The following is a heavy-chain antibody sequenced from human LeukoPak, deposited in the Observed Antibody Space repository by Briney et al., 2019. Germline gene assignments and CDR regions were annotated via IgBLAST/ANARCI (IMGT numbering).Heavy chain of an antibody. CDR2: IYYSGST. CDR3: ARESDRYCSSTSCPNWYDP. J-gene: IGHJ5*02. D-gene: IGHD2-2*01. CDR1: GGSITSSYYY. Sequence: PSETLSLTCTVSGGSITSSYYYWGWIRQPPGTGLEWFGSIYYSGSTYYYPSLKSRVTISVDTSKNQFSLKLSSVTAADTAVYYCARESDRYCSSTSCPNWYDPWGQGTLVTVSS. V-gene: IGHV4-39*07.